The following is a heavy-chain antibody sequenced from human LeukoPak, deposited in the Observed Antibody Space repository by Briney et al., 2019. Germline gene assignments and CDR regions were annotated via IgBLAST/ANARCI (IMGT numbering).Heavy chain of an antibody. V-gene: IGHV3-23*01. Sequence: GGSLRLSCAASGFSFSSYAMSWVRQAPGKGLEWVSGIISSGAGTNYAESVKGRFTTSRDNSKNTLYLQMHSLIAADTAVYYCGSGPVGTTVPWGQGTLVTVSS. D-gene: IGHD1-1*01. CDR2: IISSGAGT. CDR3: GSGPVGTTVP. J-gene: IGHJ5*02. CDR1: GFSFSSYA.